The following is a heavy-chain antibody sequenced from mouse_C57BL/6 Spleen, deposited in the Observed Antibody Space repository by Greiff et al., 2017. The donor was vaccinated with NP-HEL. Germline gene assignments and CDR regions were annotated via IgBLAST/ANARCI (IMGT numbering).Heavy chain of an antibody. CDR1: GYPFTDYE. Sequence: VQLQQSGAELVRPGASVTLSCKASGYPFTDYEMHWVKQTPVHGLEWIGAIDPETGGTAYNQKFKGKAILTADKSSSTAYMELRSLTSEDSAVYYCTRWDTTVVENAMDYWGQGTSVTVSS. J-gene: IGHJ4*01. CDR3: TRWDTTVVENAMDY. CDR2: IDPETGGT. D-gene: IGHD1-1*01. V-gene: IGHV1-15*01.